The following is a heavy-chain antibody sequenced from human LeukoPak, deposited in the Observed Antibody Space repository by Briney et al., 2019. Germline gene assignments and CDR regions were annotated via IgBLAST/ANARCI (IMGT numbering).Heavy chain of an antibody. J-gene: IGHJ5*02. V-gene: IGHV4-59*02. D-gene: IGHD3-9*01. CDR3: ARVTGRGNWFDP. CDR2: IYYSGST. Sequence: SETLSLTCTVSGGSVSSYYWSWIRQPPGKGLEWIGYIYYSGSTNYNPSLKSRVTISVDTSKNQFSLKLSSVTAADTAVYYCARVTGRGNWFDPWGQGTLVTVSS. CDR1: GGSVSSYY.